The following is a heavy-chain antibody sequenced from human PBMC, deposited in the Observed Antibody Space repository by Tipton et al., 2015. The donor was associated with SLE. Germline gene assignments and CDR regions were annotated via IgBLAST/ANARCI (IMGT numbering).Heavy chain of an antibody. CDR1: DASFRDYY. CDR3: ARTGGFCTSTSCYN. CDR2: ITHTGST. V-gene: IGHV4-34*01. J-gene: IGHJ4*02. Sequence: TLSLTCAVYDASFRDYYWNWIRQPPGKGLEWIGEITHTGSTFYNPSLKSRVTISGDTSKNQLSLKMRSVTAADTAVYYCARTGGFCTSTSCYNWGQGTLVTVSS. D-gene: IGHD2-2*02.